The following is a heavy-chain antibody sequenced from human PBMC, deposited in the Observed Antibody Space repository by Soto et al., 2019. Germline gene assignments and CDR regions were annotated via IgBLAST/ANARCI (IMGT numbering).Heavy chain of an antibody. CDR1: GGSFSGYY. Sequence: SETLSLTCAVYGGSFSGYYWSWIRQPPGKGLEWIGEINHSGSTNYNPSLKSRVTISVDTSKNQFSLKLSSVTAADTAVYYCARGQYGDYVLDRLFDYWGQGTLVTVSS. CDR3: ARGQYGDYVLDRLFDY. D-gene: IGHD4-17*01. V-gene: IGHV4-34*01. CDR2: INHSGST. J-gene: IGHJ4*02.